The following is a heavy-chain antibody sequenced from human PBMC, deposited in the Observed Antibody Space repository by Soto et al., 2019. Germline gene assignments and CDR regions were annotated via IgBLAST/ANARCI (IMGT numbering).Heavy chain of an antibody. Sequence: QLQLVQSGAEAKKPGASVKVSCKASGYTFPTSTISWLRQAPGQGLEWMGWIKAYSGNTNYAQKLQGRVTMTTDTPTSTAYMELRSLTTDDTAIYYCAIANYGDDDYWGQGTLVTASS. CDR3: AIANYGDDDY. V-gene: IGHV1-18*01. D-gene: IGHD4-17*01. CDR1: GYTFPTST. J-gene: IGHJ4*02. CDR2: IKAYSGNT.